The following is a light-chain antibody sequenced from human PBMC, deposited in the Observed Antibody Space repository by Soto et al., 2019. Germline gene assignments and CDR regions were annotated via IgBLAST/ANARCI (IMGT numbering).Light chain of an antibody. CDR2: EAS. V-gene: IGKV1-5*03. Sequence: DIQMTQSPSTLSASVGDRVTITCRASQSISGSFAWYQQKPGKAPKLLLYEASNLKSGVPSRFSGSGSGTEYPLPISSLQPDDSASYYCEQYNGYWTVGQGTRVEIK. CDR1: QSISGS. CDR3: EQYNGYWT. J-gene: IGKJ1*01.